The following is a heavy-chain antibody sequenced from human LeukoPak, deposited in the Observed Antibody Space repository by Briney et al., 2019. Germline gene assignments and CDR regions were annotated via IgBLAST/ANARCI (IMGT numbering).Heavy chain of an antibody. CDR3: TTDRVTPYYDSSGYYNWFDP. V-gene: IGHV3-15*01. D-gene: IGHD3-22*01. J-gene: IGHJ5*02. Sequence: GGSLRLSCAASGFTFSNAWMSWVRQAPGKGLEWVGRIKSKTDGGTTDYAAPVKGRFTISRDDSKNTLYLQMNSLKTEDTAVYYCTTDRVTPYYDSSGYYNWFDPWGQGTLVTVSS. CDR1: GFTFSNAW. CDR2: IKSKTDGGTT.